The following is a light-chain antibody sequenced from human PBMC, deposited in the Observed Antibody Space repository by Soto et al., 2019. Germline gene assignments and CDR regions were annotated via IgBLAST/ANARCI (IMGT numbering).Light chain of an antibody. CDR2: GAS. V-gene: IGKV3-20*01. Sequence: EIVMTQSPATLSVSPGERATLSCRASQSVSSNLAWYQQKPGQAPRLLIYGASTRATGIPDRFSGSGPGTDFTLTISRLEPEDFAVYYCQQYGSSPLWTFGQGTKVDIK. CDR3: QQYGSSPLWT. J-gene: IGKJ1*01. CDR1: QSVSSN.